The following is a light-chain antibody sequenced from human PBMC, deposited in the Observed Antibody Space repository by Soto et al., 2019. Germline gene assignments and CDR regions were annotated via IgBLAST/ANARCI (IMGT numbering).Light chain of an antibody. CDR2: DAS. CDR3: QQRSNWPPWG. Sequence: EIVLTQSPATLSLSPGERATLSCRASQSVSSYLAWYQQKPGQAPRLLIYDASNRATGIPARFSGSGSGTDFTLPISSLEPEDFAVYYCQQRSNWPPWGFGQGTKVEIK. J-gene: IGKJ1*01. V-gene: IGKV3-11*01. CDR1: QSVSSY.